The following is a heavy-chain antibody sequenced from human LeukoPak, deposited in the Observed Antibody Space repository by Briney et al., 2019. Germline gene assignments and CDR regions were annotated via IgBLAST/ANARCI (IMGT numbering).Heavy chain of an antibody. CDR1: GSTFSSYG. J-gene: IGHJ4*02. V-gene: IGHV3-33*06. CDR3: AKDRWVAGTVCFDY. D-gene: IGHD6-19*01. CDR2: IWYDGSNK. Sequence: GGSLRLSCAASGSTFSSYGMHWVRQAPGKGLEWVAVIWYDGSNKYYADSVKGRFTISRDNSKNTLYLQMNSLRAEDTAVYHCAKDRWVAGTVCFDYWGQGTLVTVSS.